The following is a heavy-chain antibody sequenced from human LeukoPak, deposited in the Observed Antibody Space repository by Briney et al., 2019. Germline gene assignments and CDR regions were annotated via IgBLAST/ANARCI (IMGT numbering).Heavy chain of an antibody. D-gene: IGHD3-9*01. CDR2: ISAYNGNT. V-gene: IGHV1-18*01. CDR1: GYTFTGYG. CDR3: ARDHEYDILTGQTSYYYYGMDV. Sequence: ASVKVSCKASGYTFTGYGISWVRQAPGQGLEWMGWISAYNGNTNYAQKLQGRVTMTTDTSTSTAYMELRSLRSDDTAVYYCARDHEYDILTGQTSYYYYGMDVWGQGTTVTVSS. J-gene: IGHJ6*02.